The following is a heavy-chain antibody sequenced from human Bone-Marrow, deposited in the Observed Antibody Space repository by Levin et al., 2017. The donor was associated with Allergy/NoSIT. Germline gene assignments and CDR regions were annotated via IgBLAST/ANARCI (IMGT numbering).Heavy chain of an antibody. CDR3: TTLSYGAATY. CDR2: VKPKSDGGTA. V-gene: IGHV3-15*01. CDR1: GFTFNNAW. J-gene: IGHJ4*02. Sequence: SGGSLRLSCAASGFTFNNAWMSWVRQAPGKGLEWVGRVKPKSDGGTADSAAPVKGRFTISRDESKNTLYLQMTSLKTEDTAIYYCTTLSYGAATYWGQGTLVTVSS. D-gene: IGHD6-13*01.